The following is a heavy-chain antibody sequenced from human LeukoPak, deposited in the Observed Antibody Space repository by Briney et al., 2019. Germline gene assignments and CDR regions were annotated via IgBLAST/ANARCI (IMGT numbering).Heavy chain of an antibody. D-gene: IGHD3-10*01. CDR2: IYHSGST. CDR1: GYSISSGYY. CDR3: ARDSNYYGSGVDY. Sequence: SETLSLTCTVSGYSISSGYYWGWIRQPPGKGLEWIGSIYHSGSTYYNPSLKSRVTISVDTSKNQFSLKLSSVTAADTAVYYCARDSNYYGSGVDYWGQGTLVTVSS. J-gene: IGHJ4*02. V-gene: IGHV4-38-2*02.